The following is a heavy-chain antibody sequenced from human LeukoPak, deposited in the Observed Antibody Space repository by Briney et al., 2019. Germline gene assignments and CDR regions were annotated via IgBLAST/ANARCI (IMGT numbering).Heavy chain of an antibody. J-gene: IGHJ4*02. V-gene: IGHV3-49*04. CDR3: TSWFLPH. Sequence: GGSLRLSCTASGFTFGDYAMSWVRQAPGKGLEWVGFIRSKAYGGTTEYAASVKGRFTISRDDSKSIAYLQMNSLKTEDTAVYYCTSWFLPHWGQGTLVTVSS. D-gene: IGHD2/OR15-2a*01. CDR1: GFTFGDYA. CDR2: IRSKAYGGTT.